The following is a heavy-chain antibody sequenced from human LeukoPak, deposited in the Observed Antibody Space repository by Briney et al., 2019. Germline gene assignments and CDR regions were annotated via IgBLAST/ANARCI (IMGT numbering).Heavy chain of an antibody. V-gene: IGHV3-15*01. CDR3: TTAGGTGIYYYYYGMDV. Sequence: PGGSLRLSCAASGFTFSNAWMNWVRQAPGKGLEWVGRIKSKNDGGTTDYAAPVKGRFTISSDDSKNTVYLQMNSLKTEDTAVYYCTTAGGTGIYYYYYGMDVWGQGTTVSVSS. D-gene: IGHD2-8*02. CDR2: IKSKNDGGTT. J-gene: IGHJ6*02. CDR1: GFTFSNAW.